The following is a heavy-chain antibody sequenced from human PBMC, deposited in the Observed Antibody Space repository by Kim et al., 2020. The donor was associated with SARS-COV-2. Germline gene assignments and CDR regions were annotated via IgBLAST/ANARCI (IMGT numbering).Heavy chain of an antibody. CDR2: IYYSGST. CDR3: AGTGGWGDFDY. CDR1: GGSISSYY. V-gene: IGHV4-59*01. J-gene: IGHJ4*02. Sequence: SETLSLTCTVSGGSISSYYWSWIRQPPGKGLEWIGYIYYSGSTNYNPSLKSRVTISVDTSKNQFSLKLSSVTAADTAVYYCAGTGGWGDFDYWGQGTLVT. D-gene: IGHD7-27*01.